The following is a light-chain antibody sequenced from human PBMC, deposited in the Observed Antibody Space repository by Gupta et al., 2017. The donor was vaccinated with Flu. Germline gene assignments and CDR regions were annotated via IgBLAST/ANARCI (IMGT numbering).Light chain of an antibody. J-gene: IGLJ3*02. Sequence: QSALTQPASVSGSPGQSITISCTGSSSDVGAYNFFSWFQQHPGKAPKLMIYEVTKRPSGVSKRFSGSKSGNTASLTISGLQAEDEGDYYCSSYTGSSNWVFGGGTKMTVL. V-gene: IGLV2-14*01. CDR2: EVT. CDR1: SSDVGAYNF. CDR3: SSYTGSSNWV.